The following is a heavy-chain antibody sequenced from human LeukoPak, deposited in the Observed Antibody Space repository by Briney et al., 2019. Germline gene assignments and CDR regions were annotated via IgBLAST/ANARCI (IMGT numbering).Heavy chain of an antibody. J-gene: IGHJ3*02. V-gene: IGHV1-2*02. CDR2: INPNSRGT. CDR3: ARRAREYSHDAFDI. Sequence: ASVKVSCRASGYTFTDYYMHWVRQAPGQGLEWMGWINPNSRGTDSAQKFQGRFSMTRDTSISTAYMELSRLRSDDTAVYYCARRAREYSHDAFDIWGQGTMVTVSS. D-gene: IGHD5-18*01. CDR1: GYTFTDYY.